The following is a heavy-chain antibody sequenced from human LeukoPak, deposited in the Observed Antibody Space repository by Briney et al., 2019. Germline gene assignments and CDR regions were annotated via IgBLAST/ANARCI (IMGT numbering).Heavy chain of an antibody. CDR3: ARGYASGSYYLH. D-gene: IGHD3-10*01. Sequence: PSESLSLTCTVYGGSLSDYYWAWIRQPPGRGLGWIAEINHSGTTTYYPSRQSRVTISLGTSKNQFSLKMNSVTAADTAVYFCARGYASGSYYLHWGQRTLVTVSS. V-gene: IGHV4-34*01. CDR2: INHSGTT. CDR1: GGSLSDYY. J-gene: IGHJ4*02.